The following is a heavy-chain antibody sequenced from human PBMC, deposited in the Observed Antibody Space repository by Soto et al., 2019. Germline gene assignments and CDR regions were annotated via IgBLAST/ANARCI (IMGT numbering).Heavy chain of an antibody. CDR1: GYTFTSYD. CDR3: AIFRGITMVRGVIPATDAFDI. Sequence: ASVKVSCKASGYTFTSYDINWVRQATGQGLEWMGWMNPNSGNTGYAQKFQGRVTMTRNTSISTAYMELSSLRSEDTAEYYCAIFRGITMVRGVIPATDAFDIWGQGTMVTVSS. J-gene: IGHJ3*02. V-gene: IGHV1-8*01. CDR2: MNPNSGNT. D-gene: IGHD3-10*01.